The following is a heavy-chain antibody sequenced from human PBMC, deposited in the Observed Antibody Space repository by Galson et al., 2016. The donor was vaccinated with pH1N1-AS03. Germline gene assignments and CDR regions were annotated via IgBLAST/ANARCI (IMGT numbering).Heavy chain of an antibody. J-gene: IGHJ3*02. CDR3: AGYHGVGNGAFDI. D-gene: IGHD3-10*01. CDR1: GGTFNNFA. V-gene: IGHV1-69*13. Sequence: SVKVSCKASGGTFNNFAISWVRQAPGQGLEWLGRIILVFGTTNYAQKFQGRVMITADESTSTAYMKLSSLRFDDTAVYYCAGYHGVGNGAFDIWGRGTLVTVTS. CDR2: IILVFGTT.